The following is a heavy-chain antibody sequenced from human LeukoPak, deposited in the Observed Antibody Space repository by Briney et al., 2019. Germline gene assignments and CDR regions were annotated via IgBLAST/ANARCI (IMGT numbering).Heavy chain of an antibody. Sequence: PGGSLRLSCAASGFTFSSYAMHWVRQAPGKGLEWVAVIYYDGSNKYYADSVNGRFTISRDNSKKTQYLHMNSRRAENTEVYYGARGEIEGSGTDQDAFDIWGQGTMVTVSS. D-gene: IGHD3-10*01. CDR3: ARGEIEGSGTDQDAFDI. J-gene: IGHJ3*02. CDR1: GFTFSSYA. CDR2: IYYDGSNK. V-gene: IGHV3-30-3*01.